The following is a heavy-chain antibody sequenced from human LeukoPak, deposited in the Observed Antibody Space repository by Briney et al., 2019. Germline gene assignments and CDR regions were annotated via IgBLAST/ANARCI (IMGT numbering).Heavy chain of an antibody. V-gene: IGHV3-66*01. CDR1: GFTFSAYA. D-gene: IGHD2-15*01. Sequence: GGSLRLSCAASGFTFSAYAMNWVRQAPGKGLEWVSIIYSDGTTYYVDSVKGRFTISRDNSKNILYLQMNSLRAEDTALYFCARVGYTDTWYSSPPFDYWGQGALVTVSS. CDR2: IYSDGTT. J-gene: IGHJ4*02. CDR3: ARVGYTDTWYSSPPFDY.